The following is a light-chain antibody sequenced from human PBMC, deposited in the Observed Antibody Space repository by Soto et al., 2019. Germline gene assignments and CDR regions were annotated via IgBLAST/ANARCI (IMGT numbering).Light chain of an antibody. CDR2: DVS. Sequence: QSALTQPRSVSGSPGQSVTISCTGTSSDVGGYNYVSWYQQHPGKAPKLMIYDVSKRPSGVPDRFSGSKSGNTASLTISGRQAEDEADYYCCSYAGSYTWVFGGGTNSPS. J-gene: IGLJ3*02. CDR1: SSDVGGYNY. V-gene: IGLV2-11*01. CDR3: CSYAGSYTWV.